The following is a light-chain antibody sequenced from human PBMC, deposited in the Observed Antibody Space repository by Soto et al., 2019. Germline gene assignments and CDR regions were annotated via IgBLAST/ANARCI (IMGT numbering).Light chain of an antibody. CDR1: QSVTYN. Sequence: EIVMTQSPDTLSVSPGEGATLSCRATQSVTYNLAWYQQKPGLAPRLLIYDASSRATGIPDRFSGSGSGTDFTLTISRLEPEDFAVYYCQQYGSSPITFGQGTRLEIK. CDR3: QQYGSSPIT. J-gene: IGKJ5*01. CDR2: DAS. V-gene: IGKV3D-20*01.